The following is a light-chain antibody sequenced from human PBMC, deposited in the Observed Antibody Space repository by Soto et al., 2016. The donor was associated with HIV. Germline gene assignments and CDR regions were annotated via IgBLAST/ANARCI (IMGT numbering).Light chain of an antibody. Sequence: DVVMTQSPLSLPVTLGQPASISCRSNQSLLHTDGNTYLNWFQQRPGQSPRRLISKVSNRDSGVPDRFSGSGSGTDFTLKISRVEAEDVGVYYCMQGTHWPITFGQGTRLEI. V-gene: IGKV2-30*02. CDR2: KVS. CDR3: MQGTHWPIT. CDR1: QSLLHTDGNTY. J-gene: IGKJ5*01.